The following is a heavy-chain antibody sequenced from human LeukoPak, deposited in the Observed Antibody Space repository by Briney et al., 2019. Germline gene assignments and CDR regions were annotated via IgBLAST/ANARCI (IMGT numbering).Heavy chain of an antibody. CDR1: GGSISSSSYY. V-gene: IGHV4-39*01. CDR3: ATPFPTYSSGSDY. D-gene: IGHD6-19*01. J-gene: IGHJ4*02. CDR2: IYYSGST. Sequence: SETLSHTCTVSGGSISSSSYYWGWIRQPPGKGLEWIGSIYYSGSTYYNPSLKSRVTISVDTSKNQFSLKLSSVTAADTAVYYCATPFPTYSSGSDYWGQGTLVTVSS.